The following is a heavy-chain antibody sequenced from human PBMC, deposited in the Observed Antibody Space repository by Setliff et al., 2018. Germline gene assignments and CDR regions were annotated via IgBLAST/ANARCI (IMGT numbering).Heavy chain of an antibody. J-gene: IGHJ3*02. Sequence: PSETLSLTCTVSGGSISSYYWSWIRQPPGKGLEWIGYIYYSGSTNYNPSLKSRVTISVDTSKNQFSLKLSSVTAADTAVYYCARHENDYGDYDDAFDIWGQGTMVTVSS. CDR1: GGSISSYY. CDR2: IYYSGST. CDR3: ARHENDYGDYDDAFDI. D-gene: IGHD4-17*01. V-gene: IGHV4-59*01.